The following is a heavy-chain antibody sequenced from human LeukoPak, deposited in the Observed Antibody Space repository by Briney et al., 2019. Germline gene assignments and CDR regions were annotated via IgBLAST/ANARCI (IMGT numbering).Heavy chain of an antibody. Sequence: GGSLRLSCAASGFTFSSYSMNWVRQAPGKGLEWVSSISSWSSYINYADSVKGRFAISRDNAKNSLYLQMNSLRVEDTAVYYCARDRAGQWLVRCDYWGQGTLVTVSS. CDR1: GFTFSSYS. D-gene: IGHD6-19*01. CDR2: ISSWSSYI. CDR3: ARDRAGQWLVRCDY. J-gene: IGHJ4*02. V-gene: IGHV3-21*01.